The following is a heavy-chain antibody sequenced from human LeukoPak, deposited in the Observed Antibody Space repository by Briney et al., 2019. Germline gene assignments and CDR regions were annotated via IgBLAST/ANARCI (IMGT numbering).Heavy chain of an antibody. Sequence: GASVKVSCKASGYTFTSYDINWVRQATGQGLEWMGGIIPIFGTANYAQKFQGRVTITADESTSTAYMELSSLRSEDTAVYYCASPDTAMDEEGAFDIWGQGTMVTVSS. CDR1: GYTFTSYD. D-gene: IGHD5-18*01. J-gene: IGHJ3*02. CDR3: ASPDTAMDEEGAFDI. CDR2: IIPIFGTA. V-gene: IGHV1-69*13.